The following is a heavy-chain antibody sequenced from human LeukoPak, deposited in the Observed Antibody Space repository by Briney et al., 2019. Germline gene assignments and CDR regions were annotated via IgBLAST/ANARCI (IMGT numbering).Heavy chain of an antibody. CDR2: IYSGGST. Sequence: PGGSLRLSCAASGFTVSSNYMSWVRQAPGKGLEWVSVIYSGGSTYYADSVKGRFTISRDNSKNTLYLQMNSLRAEDTAVYYCARGPNSSGYLTELYFDYWGQGTLVTVSS. CDR3: ARGPNSSGYLTELYFDY. CDR1: GFTVSSNY. V-gene: IGHV3-53*01. D-gene: IGHD3-22*01. J-gene: IGHJ4*02.